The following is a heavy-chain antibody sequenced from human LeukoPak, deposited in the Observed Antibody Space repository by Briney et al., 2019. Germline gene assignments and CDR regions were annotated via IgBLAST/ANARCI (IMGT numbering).Heavy chain of an antibody. J-gene: IGHJ4*02. CDR2: IRDDGSNK. CDR3: AKVDCSSTSCYVDY. V-gene: IGHV3-30*02. CDR1: GFTFSSYG. D-gene: IGHD2-2*01. Sequence: GGSLRLSCAASGFTFSSYGMHWVRQAPGKGLEWVAFIRDDGSNKYYADSVKGRFTISRDNSKNTLYLQMNSLRAEDTAVYYCAKVDCSSTSCYVDYWGQGTLVTVSS.